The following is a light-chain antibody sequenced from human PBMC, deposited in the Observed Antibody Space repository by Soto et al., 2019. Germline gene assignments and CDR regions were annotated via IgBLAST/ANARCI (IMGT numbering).Light chain of an antibody. CDR1: SSDVGGYDY. Sequence: QSVLTQPPSASGSPGQSVTISCTGTSSDVGGYDYVSWYQQHPDKAPKLMIYEVTKRPSGVPDRFSGSKSGNTASLTVSGLQAEDEADYYCSSYAGSNHFDDFGTGTKVTVL. V-gene: IGLV2-8*01. CDR3: SSYAGSNHFDD. CDR2: EVT. J-gene: IGLJ1*01.